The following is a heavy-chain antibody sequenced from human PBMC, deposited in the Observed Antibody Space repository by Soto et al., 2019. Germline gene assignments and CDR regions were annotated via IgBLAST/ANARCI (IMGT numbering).Heavy chain of an antibody. CDR1: GYSFTSYW. V-gene: IGHV5-51*01. CDR2: ICRGDSDN. CDR3: ARHWRSTRIVSAFDI. J-gene: IGHJ3*02. D-gene: IGHD3-22*01. Sequence: PGESLKLSCKGSGYSFTSYWLGWVRQMPGKGREWMGIICRGDSDNRYSPSFQGQVTIAADKSISTAYLQWSSLKASDTAMYYCARHWRSTRIVSAFDIWGQGTMVTVSS.